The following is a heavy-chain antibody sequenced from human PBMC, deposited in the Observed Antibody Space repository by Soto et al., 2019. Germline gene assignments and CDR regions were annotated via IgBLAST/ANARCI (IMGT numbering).Heavy chain of an antibody. CDR3: ARGPRNYYGSGSYFDY. V-gene: IGHV1-46*03. J-gene: IGHJ4*02. CDR2: INPSGGST. Sequence: QVQLVQSGAEVKKPGASVKVSCKASGYTFTSYYMHWVRQAPGQGLEWMGIINPSGGSTSYAQKFQGRVTMTRDTSTSTVYMELSSLRSEDTAVYYCARGPRNYYGSGSYFDYWGQGTLVTVSS. D-gene: IGHD3-10*01. CDR1: GYTFTSYY.